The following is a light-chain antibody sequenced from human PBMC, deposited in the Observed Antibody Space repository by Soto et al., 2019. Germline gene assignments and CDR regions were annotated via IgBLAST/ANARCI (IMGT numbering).Light chain of an antibody. CDR1: QSVSSSY. V-gene: IGKV3-20*01. CDR2: GAS. Sequence: EIVLTQSPGTLSLSPGERATLSCRASQSVSSSYLGWYQQKPGQAPRLLMYGASSRATGIPERFSGSGSGTDFTLTISRLEPDDFAVYYCEQYGRSSRTFGQVTKVDIK. J-gene: IGKJ1*01. CDR3: EQYGRSSRT.